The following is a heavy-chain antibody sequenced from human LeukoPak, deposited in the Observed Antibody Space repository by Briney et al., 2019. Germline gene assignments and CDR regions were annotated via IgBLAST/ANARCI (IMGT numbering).Heavy chain of an antibody. CDR3: ARDSSATQSFEY. V-gene: IGHV4-38-2*02. D-gene: IGHD6-25*01. J-gene: IGHJ4*02. CDR1: GYSISSGYY. CDR2: IYHSGST. Sequence: SETLSLTCAVSGYSISSGYYWGWIRQPPGKGLEWIGSIYHSGSTYYNPSLKSRVTISVDTSKNQFSLKLNSVTAADTAFYYCARDSSATQSFEYSGPGTLVTVSS.